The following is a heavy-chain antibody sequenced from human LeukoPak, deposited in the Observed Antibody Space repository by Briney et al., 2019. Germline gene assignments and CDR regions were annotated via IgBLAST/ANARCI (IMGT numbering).Heavy chain of an antibody. J-gene: IGHJ4*02. Sequence: ASVKVSCKASGGTFTSHTIPWVRQASGQGLEWMGGTIPFLGAAHTAQKFQGRVTITTDESTDKAYLELSSRRSEDTAVYYCAAVRNWNYVDYWGQGTLVTVSS. V-gene: IGHV1-69*05. CDR2: TIPFLGAA. CDR1: GGTFTSHT. D-gene: IGHD1-1*01. CDR3: AAVRNWNYVDY.